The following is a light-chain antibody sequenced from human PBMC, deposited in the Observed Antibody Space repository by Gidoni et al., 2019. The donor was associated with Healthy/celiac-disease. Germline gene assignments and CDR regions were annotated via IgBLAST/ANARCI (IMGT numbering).Light chain of an antibody. V-gene: IGKV1-39*01. CDR3: QQSDSTPRT. Sequence: DIQMTHSPSSLSASVGDRVPITCRARQSISSYLTWYQQKPGKAPKLLIYAASSMQSGVPSRFSGSGSGTDFTLTISSLQPEDFATYYCQQSDSTPRTFGQGTKVEIK. CDR1: QSISSY. J-gene: IGKJ1*01. CDR2: AAS.